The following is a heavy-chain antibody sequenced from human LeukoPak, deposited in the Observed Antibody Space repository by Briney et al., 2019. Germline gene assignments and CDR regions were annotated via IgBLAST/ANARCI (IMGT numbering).Heavy chain of an antibody. CDR3: ARPPRAVTTPLN. CDR1: GFTFSSYE. CDR2: ISSSSSYV. D-gene: IGHD4-17*01. J-gene: IGHJ4*02. V-gene: IGHV3-21*01. Sequence: GGSLRLSCAASGFTFSSYEMNWVRQAPGKGLEWVSSISSSSSYVYYADSVKGRFTISRDNAKNSLYLQMNSLRAEDTAVYYCARPPRAVTTPLNWGQGTLVTVSS.